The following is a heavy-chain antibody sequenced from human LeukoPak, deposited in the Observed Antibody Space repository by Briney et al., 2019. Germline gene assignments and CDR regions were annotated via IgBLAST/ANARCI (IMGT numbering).Heavy chain of an antibody. CDR2: VYYSGST. CDR1: GGSISSGSFF. J-gene: IGHJ2*01. V-gene: IGHV4-39*01. CDR3: ARPKKQQLPNWYFDL. Sequence: SETLSLTCTVSGGSISSGSFFWDWIRQPPGKGLEWIGSVYYSGSTYSNPSLKSRVTISVDTSKNQFSLKLSSVTAADTAVYYCARPKKQQLPNWYFDLWGRGTLVTVSS. D-gene: IGHD6-13*01.